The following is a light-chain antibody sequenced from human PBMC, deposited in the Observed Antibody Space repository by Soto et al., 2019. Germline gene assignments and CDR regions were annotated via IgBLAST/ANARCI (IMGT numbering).Light chain of an antibody. CDR1: QSISSY. CDR2: AAS. V-gene: IGKV1-39*01. CDR3: QQTYSTPYT. Sequence: DIQMTQSPSSLSASVGDRVTITCRASQSISSYLNWYLRKPGKAPKLLIYAASSLQSGVPSRFSGSGSGTDFTLTISSLQPEDFATYYCQQTYSTPYTFGQGTKLEIK. J-gene: IGKJ2*01.